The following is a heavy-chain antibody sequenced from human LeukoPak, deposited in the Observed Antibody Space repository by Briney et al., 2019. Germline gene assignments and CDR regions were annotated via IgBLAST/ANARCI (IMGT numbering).Heavy chain of an antibody. CDR2: ISAYNGGT. J-gene: IGHJ3*02. V-gene: IGHV1-18*01. CDR1: GYTFTSYG. Sequence: ASVKVSCKASGYTFTSYGISWVRQAPGQGLEWMGWISAYNGGTNYAQKLQGKVTMTTDTSTNTAYMELRSLRSDDTAVYYCARGGPAPHRITLIVVASSTDAFDIWGQGTMVTVSS. CDR3: ARGGPAPHRITLIVVASSTDAFDI. D-gene: IGHD3-22*01.